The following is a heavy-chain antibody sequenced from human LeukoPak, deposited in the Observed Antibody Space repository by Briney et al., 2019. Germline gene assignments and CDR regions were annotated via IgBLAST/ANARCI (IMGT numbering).Heavy chain of an antibody. CDR2: MNTNSGNT. CDR3: ARGGGYYDRSAKYFIPPPEF. V-gene: IGHV1-8*01. Sequence: GASVKVCCKASGYSFTSYDINWVRQATGQGLERMGWMNTNSGNTGYAQKSQVRVSMTRNSYITTAYLELSSLRSEDTAMYYYARGGGYYDRSAKYFIPPPEFWGQGTLVTVSS. D-gene: IGHD3-22*01. J-gene: IGHJ4*02. CDR1: GYSFTSYD.